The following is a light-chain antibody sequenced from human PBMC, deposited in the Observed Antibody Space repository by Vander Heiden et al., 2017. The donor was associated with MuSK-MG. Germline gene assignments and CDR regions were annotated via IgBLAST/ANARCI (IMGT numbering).Light chain of an antibody. CDR2: WAS. CDR1: QSVLYSSNNKNY. V-gene: IGKV4-1*01. J-gene: IGKJ1*01. Sequence: DIVMTQSPDSLAVSLGERATINCKSSQSVLYSSNNKNYLAWYQQKPGQPPKLLIYWASTRESGVPDRFTGSGSGTDFTLTISSLQAEDVAVYYWRQDDSGRAFGQGTKVKIK. CDR3: RQDDSGRA.